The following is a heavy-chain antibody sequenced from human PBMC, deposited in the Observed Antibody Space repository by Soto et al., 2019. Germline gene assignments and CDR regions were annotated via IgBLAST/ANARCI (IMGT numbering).Heavy chain of an antibody. J-gene: IGHJ6*03. Sequence: GGSLRLSCAASGFTFSNYWMHWVRQPPGKGLVWVSRLNSNGSSTYYADSVEGRFTISRDNSKNTVYLQMDSLRPDDIAVYYCARRARPDFYYMDVWGKGTTVTVSS. D-gene: IGHD6-6*01. CDR1: GFTFSNYW. CDR2: LNSNGSST. CDR3: ARRARPDFYYMDV. V-gene: IGHV3-74*01.